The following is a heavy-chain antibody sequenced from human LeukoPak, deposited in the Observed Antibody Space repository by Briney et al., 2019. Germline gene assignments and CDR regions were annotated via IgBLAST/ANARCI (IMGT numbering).Heavy chain of an antibody. D-gene: IGHD1-1*01. V-gene: IGHV3-11*01. CDR2: ISGSGSNI. J-gene: IGHJ4*02. Sequence: GGSLRLSCVASGFTFSNYYMSWIRQAPGKGLEWVSYISGSGSNIYYVDSVKGRFTISRDNAKNSLYLQMNSLRVEDTAVYYCARNTGNLDYWGQGTLVTVSS. CDR1: GFTFSNYY. CDR3: ARNTGNLDY.